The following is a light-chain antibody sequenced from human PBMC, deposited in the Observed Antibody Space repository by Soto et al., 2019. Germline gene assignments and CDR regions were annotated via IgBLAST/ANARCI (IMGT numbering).Light chain of an antibody. CDR1: QSVSSK. CDR2: GAS. V-gene: IGKV3-15*01. J-gene: IGKJ1*01. CDR3: QQYNNWPGT. Sequence: EIVLTQSPGTLSVSPGERATLSCRASQSVSSKLACYQQKPGQAPRLLFYGASTGATGIPARFSGSGSETEFTLSISSLQSEDFAVYYCQQYNNWPGTFGQGTKVDIK.